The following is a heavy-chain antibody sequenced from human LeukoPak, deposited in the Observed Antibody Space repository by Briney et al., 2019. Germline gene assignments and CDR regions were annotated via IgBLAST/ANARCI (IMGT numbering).Heavy chain of an antibody. D-gene: IGHD1-26*01. Sequence: PSETLSLTCNVSGGSISSSYWSWIRQPAGKGLEWIGRIYASGSSNYNPSLKSRVTMSVDTSKNQFSLNLSSVTAADTAVYYCAREGGSSRSLENWGQGTLVTVSS. V-gene: IGHV4-4*07. J-gene: IGHJ4*02. CDR2: IYASGSS. CDR1: GGSISSSY. CDR3: AREGGSSRSLEN.